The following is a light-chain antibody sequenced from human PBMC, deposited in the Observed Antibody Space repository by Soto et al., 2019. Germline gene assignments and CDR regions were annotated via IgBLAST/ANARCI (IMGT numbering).Light chain of an antibody. V-gene: IGKV3-11*01. CDR2: DAS. CDR1: QSVSSY. J-gene: IGKJ5*01. Sequence: EIGLTQSPATLSLSPGERATLSCRASQSVSSYLAWYQQKPGQAPRLLIYDASNRATGIPARFSGSGSGTDFTLTISRLEPEDFAVYYCQQRSNWRITFGQGTRLEIK. CDR3: QQRSNWRIT.